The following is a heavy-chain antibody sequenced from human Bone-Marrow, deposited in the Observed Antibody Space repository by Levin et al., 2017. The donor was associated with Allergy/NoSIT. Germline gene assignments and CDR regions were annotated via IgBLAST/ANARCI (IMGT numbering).Heavy chain of an antibody. Sequence: ASVKVSCKASGYTFTDYNIHWVRQAPGQGFEWVGWINTNNGDTKSAQKFQGRVTVTRDKSINTGYMELSRLESDDTAIYYCARERSEEAGAMDVWGQGTAVTVSS. J-gene: IGHJ6*02. CDR3: ARERSEEAGAMDV. V-gene: IGHV1-2*02. CDR2: INTNNGDT. D-gene: IGHD6-13*01. CDR1: GYTFTDYN.